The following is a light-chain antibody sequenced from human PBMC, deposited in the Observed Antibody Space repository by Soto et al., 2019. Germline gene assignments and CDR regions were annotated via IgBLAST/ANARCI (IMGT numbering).Light chain of an antibody. CDR1: QSVSNNY. CDR3: QQYISSPRT. J-gene: IGKJ1*01. V-gene: IGKV3-20*01. Sequence: EIVLTQSPGTLSLSPGERATLSCRASQSVSNNYLAWYQQKPGQAPRLVIYGASSRATGIPDRFSASGSGTDFTLTISRLEPEDFAVYYCQQYISSPRTFGQGTKVDIK. CDR2: GAS.